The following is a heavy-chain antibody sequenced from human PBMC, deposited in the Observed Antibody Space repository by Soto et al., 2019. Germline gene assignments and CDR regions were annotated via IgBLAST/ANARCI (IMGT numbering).Heavy chain of an antibody. Sequence: QITLKESGPTLVKPTQTLTLTCTFSGFSLSTGGVGVGWIRQPPGKALEWLALIYWDDDKRYSPSLKSRLTIPKATSKNQVVLTMTNMDPVDTASYYCAHSRCGGDCLQSYSSHYYYGMDVWGQGTTVTVSS. J-gene: IGHJ6*02. CDR3: AHSRCGGDCLQSYSSHYYYGMDV. D-gene: IGHD2-21*02. CDR1: GFSLSTGGVG. CDR2: IYWDDDK. V-gene: IGHV2-5*02.